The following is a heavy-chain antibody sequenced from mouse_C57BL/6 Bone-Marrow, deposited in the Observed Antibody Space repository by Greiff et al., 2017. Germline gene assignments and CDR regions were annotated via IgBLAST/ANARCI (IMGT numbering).Heavy chain of an antibody. Sequence: QVQLKESGAELARPGASVKLSCKASGYTFTSYGISWVKQRTGQGLEWIGEIYPRSGNTYYNEKFKGKATLTADKSSSTAYMELRSLTSEDSAVYFCAREDWLLRSYFDYWGQCTTLTVSS. J-gene: IGHJ2*01. CDR1: GYTFTSYG. D-gene: IGHD1-1*01. V-gene: IGHV1-81*01. CDR2: IYPRSGNT. CDR3: AREDWLLRSYFDY.